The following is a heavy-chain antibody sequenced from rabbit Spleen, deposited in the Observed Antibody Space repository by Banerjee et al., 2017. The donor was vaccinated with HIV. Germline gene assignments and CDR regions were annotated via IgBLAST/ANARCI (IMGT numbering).Heavy chain of an antibody. CDR1: GFSVSSSDY. CDR3: ARDTGSSFSSYCLDL. D-gene: IGHD8-1*01. J-gene: IGHJ6*01. V-gene: IGHV1S40*01. Sequence: QSLEESGGDLVKPGASLTLYCTASGFSVSSSDYMCWVSQAPGKGLEWISCIAGSSSGFSYSATRAKRRITCSKTSSTTVTLQMTSLTVADTATYFCARDTGSSFSSYCLDLWGPGTLVTVS. CDR2: IAGSSSGFS.